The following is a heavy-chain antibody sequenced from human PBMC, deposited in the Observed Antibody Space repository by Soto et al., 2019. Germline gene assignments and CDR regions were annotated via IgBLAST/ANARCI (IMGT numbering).Heavy chain of an antibody. CDR2: ISYDGSNK. CDR1: GFTFSSYG. V-gene: IGHV3-30*18. D-gene: IGHD1-26*01. Sequence: GGSLRLCCAASGFTFSSYGMHWVRQAPGKGLEWVAVISYDGSNKYYADSVKGRFTISRDNSKNTLYLQMNSLRAEDTAVYYCAKGPSGSYFTGFDYWGQGTLVTVSS. J-gene: IGHJ4*02. CDR3: AKGPSGSYFTGFDY.